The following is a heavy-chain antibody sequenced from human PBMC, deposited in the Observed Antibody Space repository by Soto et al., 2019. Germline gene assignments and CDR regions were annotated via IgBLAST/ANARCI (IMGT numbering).Heavy chain of an antibody. CDR3: ARHRGPTGPNY. J-gene: IGHJ4*02. Sequence: PSETLSLTCTVSGDSISGSNYHWGWIRQPPGKGLEWIGSVYYSGSTYYNPSLKSRVTISIDASKNQFSLNLNSVTATDTAVYYCARHRGPTGPNYWGQGTLVTVSS. CDR2: VYYSGST. CDR1: GDSISGSNYH. D-gene: IGHD3-10*01. V-gene: IGHV4-39*01.